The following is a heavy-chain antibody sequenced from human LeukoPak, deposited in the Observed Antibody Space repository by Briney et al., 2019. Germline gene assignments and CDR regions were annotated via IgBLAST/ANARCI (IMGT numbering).Heavy chain of an antibody. CDR1: GGSISSYY. D-gene: IGHD2-21*02. Sequence: SETLSLTCTVSGGSISSYYWSWIRQPPGKGLEWIGYIYYSRSTNYNPSLKSRVTISVDTSKNQFSLKLSSVTAADTAVYYCARGDFLDYWGQGTLVTVSS. V-gene: IGHV4-59*01. CDR2: IYYSRST. CDR3: ARGDFLDY. J-gene: IGHJ4*02.